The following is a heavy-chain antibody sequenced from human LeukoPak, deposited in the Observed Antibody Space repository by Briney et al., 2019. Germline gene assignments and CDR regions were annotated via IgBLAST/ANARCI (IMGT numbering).Heavy chain of an antibody. CDR1: GGSISSYY. CDR3: ARDSGGSHYSFDY. J-gene: IGHJ4*02. D-gene: IGHD1-26*01. CDR2: IYYSGST. Sequence: SETLSLTCTVSGGSISSYYWSWIRQPPGKGLEWIGCIYYSGSTNYNPSLKSRVTISVKTSKNQFSLKLRSVTAADTAVYYCARDSGGSHYSFDYWGQGTLVTVSS. V-gene: IGHV4-59*01.